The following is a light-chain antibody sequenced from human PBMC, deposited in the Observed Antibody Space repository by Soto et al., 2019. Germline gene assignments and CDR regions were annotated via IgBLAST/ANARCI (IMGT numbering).Light chain of an antibody. V-gene: IGKV3-15*01. CDR2: HTS. Sequence: ETLMSQPPATLSVSPGESATLSGRARQSISGNLAWYQQKPGLSPRLLIYHTSTRVTGVPARFSGSGSGTEFSLTISSLQSEDSAVYYCQRYDNWPLTFGGGTRLEI. CDR3: QRYDNWPLT. CDR1: QSISGN. J-gene: IGKJ5*01.